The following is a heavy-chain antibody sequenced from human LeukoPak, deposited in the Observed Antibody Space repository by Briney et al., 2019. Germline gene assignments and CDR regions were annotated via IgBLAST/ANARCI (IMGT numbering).Heavy chain of an antibody. CDR3: ARDSQGYCSGGSCYFFGWLDP. CDR1: GYTFTGYY. CDR2: INPNSGGT. V-gene: IGHV1-2*02. D-gene: IGHD2-15*01. J-gene: IGHJ5*02. Sequence: ASVKVSCKASGYTFTGYYMHWVRQAPGQGLEWMGWINPNSGGTNYAQKFQGRITMTRDTSISTAYMELSRLRSDDTAVYYCARDSQGYCSGGSCYFFGWLDPWGQGTLVTVSS.